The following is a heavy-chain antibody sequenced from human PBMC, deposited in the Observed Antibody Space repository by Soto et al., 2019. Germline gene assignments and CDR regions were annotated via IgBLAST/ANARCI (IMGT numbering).Heavy chain of an antibody. J-gene: IGHJ6*02. CDR3: ARDRVYYDFWSGYYPGPGYCYYYGMDV. D-gene: IGHD3-3*01. Sequence: PGGSLRLSCAASGFTVSSNYMSWVRQAPGKGLEWVSVIYSGGSTYYADSAKGRFTISRDNSKNTLYLQMNSLRAEDTAVYYCARDRVYYDFWSGYYPGPGYCYYYGMDVWGQGTTVTVSS. V-gene: IGHV3-53*01. CDR2: IYSGGST. CDR1: GFTVSSNY.